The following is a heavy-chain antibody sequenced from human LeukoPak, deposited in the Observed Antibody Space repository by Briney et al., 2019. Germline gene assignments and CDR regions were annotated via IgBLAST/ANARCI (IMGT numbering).Heavy chain of an antibody. CDR1: GGSISSYY. V-gene: IGHV4-59*01. CDR3: AREARPGYSYGTLDY. D-gene: IGHD5-18*01. Sequence: PSETLSLTCTVSGGSISSYYWSWIRQPPGKGLEWIGYIYYSGSTNYNPSLKSRVTIPVDTSKNQFSLKLSFVTAADTAVYYCAREARPGYSYGTLDYWGQGTLVTVSS. CDR2: IYYSGST. J-gene: IGHJ4*02.